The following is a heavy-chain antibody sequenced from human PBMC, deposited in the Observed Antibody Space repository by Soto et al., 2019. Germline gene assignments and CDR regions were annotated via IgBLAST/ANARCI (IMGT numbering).Heavy chain of an antibody. V-gene: IGHV4-59*01. D-gene: IGHD5-12*01. CDR3: ARDRATFEY. CDR1: GGSISSYY. CDR2: IYYSGST. J-gene: IGHJ4*02. Sequence: SETLSLTCTVSGGSISSYYWSWIRQPPGKGLEWIGYIYYSGSTNYNPSLKSRVTISVDTSKNQFSLKLSSVTAADTAVYYCARDRATFEYWGQGTLVTVSS.